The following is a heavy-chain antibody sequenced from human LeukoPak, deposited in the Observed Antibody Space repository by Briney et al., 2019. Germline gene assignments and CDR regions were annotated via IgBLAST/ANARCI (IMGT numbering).Heavy chain of an antibody. Sequence: PGGSLRLSCAASGFTFSTYSMNWVRQAPGKGLVWVSAITSSNSNIYYADSVRGRFTISRDNAKNSLYLQMNSLRAEDTAVYYCARSNLNDYWGQGTLVTVSS. CDR2: ITSSNSNI. CDR1: GFTFSTYS. V-gene: IGHV3-21*01. CDR3: ARSNLNDY. J-gene: IGHJ4*02. D-gene: IGHD2/OR15-2a*01.